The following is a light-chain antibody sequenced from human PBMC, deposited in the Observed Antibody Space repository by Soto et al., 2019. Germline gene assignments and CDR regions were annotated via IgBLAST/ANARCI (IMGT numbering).Light chain of an antibody. CDR1: QSVLYNSNNKNH. CDR3: QQYYSIPFT. J-gene: IGKJ5*01. Sequence: DFVMTQAPDSLAVSLGERATINCKSSQSVLYNSNNKNHLGWFQQKPGHPPKLLIYGASFRPSGVPDRFSGSGSGTDFTLTISSLQAEDVAVYYCQQYYSIPFTFGQGTRLDIX. V-gene: IGKV4-1*01. CDR2: GAS.